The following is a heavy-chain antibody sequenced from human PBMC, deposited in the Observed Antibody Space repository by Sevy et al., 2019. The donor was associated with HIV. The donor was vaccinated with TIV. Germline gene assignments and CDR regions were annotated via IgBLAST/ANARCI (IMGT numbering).Heavy chain of an antibody. CDR1: GFTFSTHW. Sequence: GGYLRLSCAASGFTFSTHWMSWVRQAPGKGLEWVANIKEDGSEKYYVDSVKGRFTISRDNAKNSLFLQMNSLRAEDRAVYYCAKDVYWGQGTLVTVSS. CDR2: IKEDGSEK. J-gene: IGHJ4*02. CDR3: AKDVY. V-gene: IGHV3-7*03.